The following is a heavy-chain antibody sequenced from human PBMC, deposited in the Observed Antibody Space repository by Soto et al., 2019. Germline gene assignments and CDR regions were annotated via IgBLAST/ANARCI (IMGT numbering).Heavy chain of an antibody. Sequence: QLQLQESGPGLVKPSETLSLTCTVSGGSISSSSYYWGWIRQPPGKGLEWIGSIYYSGSTYYNPSLTSRVTLSVDTSKNQFSLKLSSVTAADTAVYYCPTQGIQLWDDYYYYGMDVWGQGTTVTVSS. CDR2: IYYSGST. J-gene: IGHJ6*02. D-gene: IGHD5-18*01. CDR1: GGSISSSSYY. V-gene: IGHV4-39*01. CDR3: PTQGIQLWDDYYYYGMDV.